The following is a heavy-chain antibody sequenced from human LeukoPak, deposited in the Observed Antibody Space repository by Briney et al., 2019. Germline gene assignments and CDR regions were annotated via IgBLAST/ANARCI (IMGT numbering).Heavy chain of an antibody. CDR2: ISSSSSYI. CDR3: ARAHYYGSGSYYNVSGY. V-gene: IGHV3-21*01. Sequence: GGSLRLSCAASGFTFSSYSMNWVRQAPGKGLEWVSSISSSSSYIYYADSVKGRFTISRDNAKNSLYLQMNSLRAEDTAVYYCARAHYYGSGSYYNVSGYWGQGTLVTVSS. D-gene: IGHD3-10*01. J-gene: IGHJ4*02. CDR1: GFTFSSYS.